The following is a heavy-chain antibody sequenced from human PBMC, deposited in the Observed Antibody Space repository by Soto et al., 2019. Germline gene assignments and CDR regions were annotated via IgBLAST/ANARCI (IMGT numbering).Heavy chain of an antibody. J-gene: IGHJ4*02. V-gene: IGHV3-23*01. D-gene: IGHD3-22*01. Sequence: GGSLRLSCAASGFTFTSYWMTWVRQAPGKGLEWVSAISGSGGSTYYADSVKGRFTISRDNSKNTLYLQMNSLRAEDTAVYYCAKESRLLNDYWGQGTQVTVSS. CDR3: AKESRLLNDY. CDR1: GFTFTSYW. CDR2: ISGSGGST.